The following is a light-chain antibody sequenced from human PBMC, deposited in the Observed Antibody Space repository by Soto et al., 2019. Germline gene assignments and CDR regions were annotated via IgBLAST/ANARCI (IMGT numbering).Light chain of an antibody. V-gene: IGKV1-5*03. CDR1: QSISSW. CDR2: KAS. CDR3: QQYSSYPYT. J-gene: IGKJ2*01. Sequence: DIQMTQSPSTLSASVGDRVTITCRASQSISSWLAWYQQKPGTAPKLLIYKASSLQSGVPSRFSGSGSGTEFTLIISSRQPDDFATYYCQQYSSYPYTFGEVTKLEIK.